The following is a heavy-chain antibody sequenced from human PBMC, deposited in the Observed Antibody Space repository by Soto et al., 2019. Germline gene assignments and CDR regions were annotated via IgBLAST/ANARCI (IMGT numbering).Heavy chain of an antibody. V-gene: IGHV5-51*01. CDR3: ARTHCASSYCTKGGYYYGMDV. CDR1: GYNFATYW. CDR2: IFPADSDT. Sequence: GESLKISCKGSGYNFATYWIGWVRQMPGKGLEWMGIIFPADSDTKYSPSFQGQVTTSADKSISAAYLQWNSLEASDTATYYCARTHCASSYCTKGGYYYGMDVWGQGTTVPVSS. J-gene: IGHJ6*01. D-gene: IGHD5-12*01.